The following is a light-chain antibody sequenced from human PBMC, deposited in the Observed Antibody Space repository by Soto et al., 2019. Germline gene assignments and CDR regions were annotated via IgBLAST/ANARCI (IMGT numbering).Light chain of an antibody. V-gene: IGKV1-12*01. Sequence: DIPMTQSPSSVSASVGDRVTITCRASQDISSWLAWYQQKPGKAPKIMIYAASSLQGGVPSRFSGSVSGTEFTLTISSLQPEDFATCYFQQASSFPPTFGQGTRLDIK. CDR1: QDISSW. CDR2: AAS. CDR3: QQASSFPPT. J-gene: IGKJ5*01.